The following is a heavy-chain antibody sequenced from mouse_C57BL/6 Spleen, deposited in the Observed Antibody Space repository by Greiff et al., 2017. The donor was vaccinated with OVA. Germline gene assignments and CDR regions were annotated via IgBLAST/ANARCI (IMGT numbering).Heavy chain of an antibody. D-gene: IGHD2-1*01. CDR3: ARIGGNYERGAMDY. J-gene: IGHJ4*01. CDR1: GYTFTSYW. CDR2: IYPGSGST. Sequence: VQLQQSGAELVKPGASVKMSCKASGYTFTSYWITWVKQRPGQGLEWIGDIYPGSGSTNYNEKFKSKATLTVDTSSSTAYMQLSSLTSEDSAVYYCARIGGNYERGAMDYWGQGTSVTVSS. V-gene: IGHV1-55*01.